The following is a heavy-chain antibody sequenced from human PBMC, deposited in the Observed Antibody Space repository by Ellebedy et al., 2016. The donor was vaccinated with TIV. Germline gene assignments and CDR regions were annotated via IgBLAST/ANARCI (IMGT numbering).Heavy chain of an antibody. D-gene: IGHD3-16*02. Sequence: GGSLRLSXLVSGFTLRRYWIHWVRQAPGKGLEWVSAISGSGGSTYYADSVKGRFTISRDNSKNTLYLQMNSLRAEDTAVYYCASQRGDYIWGSYRYPVDYWGQGTLVTVSS. J-gene: IGHJ4*02. CDR2: ISGSGGST. CDR1: GFTLRRYW. CDR3: ASQRGDYIWGSYRYPVDY. V-gene: IGHV3-23*01.